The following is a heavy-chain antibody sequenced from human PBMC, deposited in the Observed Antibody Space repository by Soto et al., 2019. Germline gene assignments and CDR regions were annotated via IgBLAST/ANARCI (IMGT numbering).Heavy chain of an antibody. D-gene: IGHD2-21*01. CDR2: INPNSGGT. J-gene: IGHJ6*02. CDR3: ARGNYGGDYGMDV. CDR1: GCTFTGYY. V-gene: IGHV1-2*02. Sequence: AAVKVSCKACGCTFTGYYMHWVRQAPGQGLEWMGWINPNSGGTNYAQKFQGRVTMTRDTSISTACMELSRLRSDDTAVYYCARGNYGGDYGMDVWGQGTTVTVSS.